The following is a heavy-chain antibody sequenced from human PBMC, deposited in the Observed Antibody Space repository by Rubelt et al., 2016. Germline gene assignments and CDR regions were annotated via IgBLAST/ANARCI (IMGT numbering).Heavy chain of an antibody. D-gene: IGHD4-17*01. V-gene: IGHV4-34*02. CDR3: AKPYGDLSYAGPFWYFDL. J-gene: IGHJ2*01. Sequence: QVQLQQWGAGLLKPSETLSLTCAVYGGSFSGYSWSWIRQPPGMGLEWIGEVNHGGSTNFNPSLKSRVTISLHTYDKQLSLKLTSGTAADTALYFCAKPYGDLSYAGPFWYFDLWGRGTLVTVSS. CDR2: VNHGGST. CDR1: GGSFSGYS.